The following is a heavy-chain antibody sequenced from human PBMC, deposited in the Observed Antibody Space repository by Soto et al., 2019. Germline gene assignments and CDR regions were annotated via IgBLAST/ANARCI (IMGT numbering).Heavy chain of an antibody. CDR3: ARREGPQWPPVFDI. V-gene: IGHV1-3*01. CDR2: INAGNGNT. J-gene: IGHJ3*02. D-gene: IGHD6-19*01. Sequence: ASVKVSCKASGYTFTSYAMHWVRQAPGQRLEWMGWINAGNGNTKYSQKFQGRVTITRETSGSTAYMELTSLRSEDTAVYYCARREGPQWPPVFDIWGQGTMVTVSS. CDR1: GYTFTSYA.